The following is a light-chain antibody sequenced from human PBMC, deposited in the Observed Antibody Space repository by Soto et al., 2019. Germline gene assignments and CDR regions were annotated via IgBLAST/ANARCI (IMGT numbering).Light chain of an antibody. CDR2: EVY. CDR1: SSDVGGYNY. V-gene: IGLV2-8*01. Sequence: QSAPTLPPSASGSPGQSVTFSCTGTSSDVGGYNYVSWYQQYPGKAPKLMIYEVYKRHSGVPDRFSGSKSGNTASLTVSGLQPEDDADYYCSAYAGSSTWVFGEGTMLTVL. CDR3: SAYAGSSTWV. J-gene: IGLJ2*01.